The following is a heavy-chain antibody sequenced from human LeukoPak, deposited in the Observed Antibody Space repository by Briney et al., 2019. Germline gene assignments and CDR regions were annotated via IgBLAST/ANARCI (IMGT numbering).Heavy chain of an antibody. CDR2: IYYSGST. J-gene: IGHJ4*02. CDR3: ARVGLGATLNYFDY. CDR1: GGSVSSGSYY. V-gene: IGHV4-61*01. D-gene: IGHD1-26*01. Sequence: SETLSLTCTVSGGSVSSGSYYWSWIRQPPGKGLEWIGYIYYSGSTNYNPSLKSRVTISVDTSKNQFSLKLSSVTAADTAVYYCARVGLGATLNYFDYWGQGTLVTVSS.